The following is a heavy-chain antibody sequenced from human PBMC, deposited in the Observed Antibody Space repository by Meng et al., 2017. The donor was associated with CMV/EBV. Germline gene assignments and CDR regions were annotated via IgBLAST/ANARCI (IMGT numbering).Heavy chain of an antibody. V-gene: IGHV3-53*05. CDR3: ARVHFGYYGMDY. J-gene: IGHJ4*02. CDR1: GFTVSSHY. Sequence: LSLTCAASGFTVSSHYMSWVRQAPGKGLEWVSVIYSGGSTYYADSVKGRFTISRDNSKNTLYLQMNSLRAEDTAVFYCARVHFGYYGMDYWGQGTLVTVSS. D-gene: IGHD4-17*01. CDR2: IYSGGST.